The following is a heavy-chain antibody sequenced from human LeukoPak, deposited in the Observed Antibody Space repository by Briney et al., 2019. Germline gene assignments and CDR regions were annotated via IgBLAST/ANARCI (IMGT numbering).Heavy chain of an antibody. D-gene: IGHD3-3*01. CDR3: ARITIFGVVSDY. CDR2: IYHSGST. V-gene: IGHV4-34*01. J-gene: IGHJ4*02. Sequence: PSETLSLTCVVYGGSFSGYYWSWIRPPPGKGLEWIGEIYHSGSTNYNPTLKSRVTISVDTSKNQFSMNLSSVTAADTAVYYCARITIFGVVSDYWGQGTLVTVSS. CDR1: GGSFSGYY.